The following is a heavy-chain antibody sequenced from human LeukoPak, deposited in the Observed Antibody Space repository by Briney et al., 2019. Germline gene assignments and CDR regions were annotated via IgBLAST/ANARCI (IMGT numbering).Heavy chain of an antibody. J-gene: IGHJ4*02. CDR2: ISAYNGNT. Sequence: GASVKVSCKASGYTFTSYGISWVRQAPGQGLECMGWISAYNGNTNYAQKLQGRVTMTTDTSTSTAYMELRSPRSDDTAVYYCARALYGDHPDYWGQGTLVTVSS. V-gene: IGHV1-18*01. CDR3: ARALYGDHPDY. D-gene: IGHD4-17*01. CDR1: GYTFTSYG.